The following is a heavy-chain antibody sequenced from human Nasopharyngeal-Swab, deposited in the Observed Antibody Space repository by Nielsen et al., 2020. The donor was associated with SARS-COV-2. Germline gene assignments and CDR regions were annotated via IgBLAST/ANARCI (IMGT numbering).Heavy chain of an antibody. CDR2: IYYSGST. D-gene: IGHD3-16*02. Sequence: IRQFPGQGLEWIGYIYYSGSTNSNPSLKSRVTISVDTSKNQFSLKLTSVTAADTAVYYCARAGDYVWGSYRYGRGPHDAFDIWGQGTMVTVSS. J-gene: IGHJ3*02. V-gene: IGHV4-59*01. CDR3: ARAGDYVWGSYRYGRGPHDAFDI.